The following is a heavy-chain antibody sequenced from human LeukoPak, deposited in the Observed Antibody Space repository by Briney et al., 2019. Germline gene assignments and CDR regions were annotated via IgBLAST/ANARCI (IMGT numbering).Heavy chain of an antibody. V-gene: IGHV1-46*01. CDR2: INPSGGST. CDR3: ARDLEIGYSYGYSYDY. Sequence: ASVKVSCKASGYTFTSYYMHWVRQAPGQGLEWMGIINPSGGSTSYAQKFQGRVTMTRDMSTSTVYMELSSLRSEDTAVYYCARDLEIGYSYGYSYDYWGQGTLVTVSS. CDR1: GYTFTSYY. J-gene: IGHJ4*02. D-gene: IGHD5-18*01.